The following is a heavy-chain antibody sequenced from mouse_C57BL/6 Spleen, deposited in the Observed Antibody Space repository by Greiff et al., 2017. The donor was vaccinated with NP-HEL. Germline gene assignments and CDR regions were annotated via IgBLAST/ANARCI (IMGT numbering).Heavy chain of an antibody. J-gene: IGHJ2*01. Sequence: EVQLQQSGPGLVKPSQSLSLTCSVTGYSITSGYYWNWIRQFPGNKLEWMGYISYDGSNNYNPSLKNRISITRDTSKNQFFLKLNSVTTEDTATYYCARIYYGSSPYYFDYWGQGTTLTVSS. CDR1: GYSITSGYY. CDR2: ISYDGSN. V-gene: IGHV3-6*01. D-gene: IGHD1-1*01. CDR3: ARIYYGSSPYYFDY.